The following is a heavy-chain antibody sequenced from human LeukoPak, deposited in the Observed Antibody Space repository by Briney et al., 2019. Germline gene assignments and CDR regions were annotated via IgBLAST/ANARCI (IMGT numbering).Heavy chain of an antibody. CDR1: GFTFTSYA. V-gene: IGHV3-23*01. J-gene: IGHJ4*02. Sequence: GGSLRLSCAASGFTFTSYAVSWVRQAPGKGLEWVSTISGGGGSTYYADSVKGRFTISRDNSKNTLYLQVNSLRAEDTAVYYCAKGGKWDVTPFDYWGQGTLVTVSS. D-gene: IGHD1-26*01. CDR3: AKGGKWDVTPFDY. CDR2: ISGGGGST.